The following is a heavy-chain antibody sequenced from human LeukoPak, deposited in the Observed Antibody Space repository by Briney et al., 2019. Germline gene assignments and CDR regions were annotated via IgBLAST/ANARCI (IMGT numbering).Heavy chain of an antibody. CDR3: AKDRSSSSWFDGYDF. CDR1: GFIFSTCA. D-gene: IGHD6-13*01. V-gene: IGHV3-23*01. Sequence: GGSLRLSCTASGFIFSTCAMSWVRQAPGKGLEWVSAISGSGGTTYYADSVKGRFTISRDNSKNTLFLQMNSLRAENTAVYYCAKDRSSSSWFDGYDFWGQGTMVTVSS. CDR2: ISGSGGTT. J-gene: IGHJ3*01.